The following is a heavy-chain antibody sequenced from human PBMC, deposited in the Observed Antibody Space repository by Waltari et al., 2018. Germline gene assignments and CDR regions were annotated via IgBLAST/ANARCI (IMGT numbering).Heavy chain of an antibody. V-gene: IGHV4-59*01. Sequence: QVQLQESGPGLVKPSETLSLTCTVSGGSISSYYWRWIRQPPGKGLEWIGYIYYSGSTNYNPSLKSRVTISVDTSKNQFSLKLSSVTAADTAVYYCARGFRRTGLKLSWFDPWGQGTLVTVSS. J-gene: IGHJ5*02. CDR3: ARGFRRTGLKLSWFDP. D-gene: IGHD1-1*01. CDR2: IYYSGST. CDR1: GGSISSYY.